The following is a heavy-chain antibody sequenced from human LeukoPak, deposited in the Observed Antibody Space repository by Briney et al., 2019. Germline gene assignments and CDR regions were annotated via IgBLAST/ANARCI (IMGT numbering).Heavy chain of an antibody. V-gene: IGHV3-13*01. CDR2: IGTAGDT. J-gene: IGHJ3*02. D-gene: IGHD3-22*01. CDR1: GFTFSGYD. CDR3: ARAAHYYDTRRAFYI. Sequence: GGSLRLSCAASGFTFSGYDMHWLRQATGKGLEWVSAIGTAGDTYYPGSVEGGFTISRENANNSLYLQMHSLRPGDTAVYYCARAAHYYDTRRAFYIWGRGTMLTVSS.